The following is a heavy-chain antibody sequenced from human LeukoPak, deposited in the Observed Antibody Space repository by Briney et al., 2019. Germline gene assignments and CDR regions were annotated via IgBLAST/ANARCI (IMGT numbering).Heavy chain of an antibody. J-gene: IGHJ4*02. CDR3: ARYNGDYAFDY. Sequence: AAVEVSCKASGYTFTGYDMHWVRQAPGQGLEWMGWINPNSGGTNYARKFQGRFTMTRDTSISTAYMELSRLRPDDTAVYYCARYNGDYAFDYWGQGTLVTVSS. D-gene: IGHD4-17*01. V-gene: IGHV1-2*02. CDR2: INPNSGGT. CDR1: GYTFTGYD.